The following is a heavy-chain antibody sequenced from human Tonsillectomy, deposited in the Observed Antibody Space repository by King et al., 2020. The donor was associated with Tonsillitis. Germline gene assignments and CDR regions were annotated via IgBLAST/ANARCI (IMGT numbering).Heavy chain of an antibody. J-gene: IGHJ5*02. CDR3: GGNEGGCSDP. V-gene: IGHV4-31*03. CDR1: GGSISGGAYY. D-gene: IGHD1-1*01. CDR2: MYNSENT. Sequence: QLQESGPGLVKPSQTLSLTCTVSGGSISGGAYYWSWIRQHPGKGLEWIGYMYNSENTYYNPSLKNRLTISLDTSNNQFSLKLTSVTAADTAVYYCGGNEGGCSDPGGQGTLATVPS.